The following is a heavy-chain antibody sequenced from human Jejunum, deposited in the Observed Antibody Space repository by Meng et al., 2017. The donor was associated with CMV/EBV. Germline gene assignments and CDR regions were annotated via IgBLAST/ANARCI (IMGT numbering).Heavy chain of an antibody. V-gene: IGHV3-21*01. D-gene: IGHD1-1*01. CDR1: GFTLSSYS. J-gene: IGHJ4*02. CDR2: ISSGGTYI. CDR3: ARDLDRQLYYFDY. Sequence: SGFTLSSYSMNWVRQVPGKGLQWVSSISSGGTYIYYTDSVKSRFTISRDDAKNSVSLQMSSLRVEDTAVYYCARDLDRQLYYFDYWGQGTLVTVSS.